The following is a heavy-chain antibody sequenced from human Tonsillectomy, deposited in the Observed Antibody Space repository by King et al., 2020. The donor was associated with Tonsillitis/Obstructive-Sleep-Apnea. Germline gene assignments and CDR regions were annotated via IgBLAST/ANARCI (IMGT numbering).Heavy chain of an antibody. J-gene: IGHJ6*03. V-gene: IGHV3-73*01. D-gene: IGHD5-24*01. CDR3: TSRSTNYYYYMDV. Sequence: QLVQSGGGLVQPGGSLKLPCAASGFTFSGSAMHWVRQASGKGLEWVGRIRSKANSYATAYAASVKGRFTISRDDSKNTAYLQMNSLKTEDTAVYYCTSRSTNYYYYMDVWGKGTTVTVSS. CDR1: GFTFSGSA. CDR2: IRSKANSYAT.